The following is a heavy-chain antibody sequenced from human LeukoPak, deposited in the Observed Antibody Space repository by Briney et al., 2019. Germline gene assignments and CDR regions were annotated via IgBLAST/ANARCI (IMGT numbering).Heavy chain of an antibody. CDR1: GGTFSSYA. CDR3: AVGTEEWFDY. Sequence: SVQVSCQASGGTFSSYAISWVRQAPGQGLEWMGGIIPIFGTANYAQKFQGRVTITADESTSTAYMELSSLRSEDTAVYYCAVGTEEWFDYWGQGTLVTVSS. CDR2: IIPIFGTA. D-gene: IGHD3-3*01. J-gene: IGHJ4*02. V-gene: IGHV1-69*13.